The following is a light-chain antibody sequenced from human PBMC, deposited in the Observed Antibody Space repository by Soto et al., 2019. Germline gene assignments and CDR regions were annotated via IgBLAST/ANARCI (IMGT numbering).Light chain of an antibody. V-gene: IGLV1-47*01. Sequence: QLVLTQPPSASGTPGQRVTISCSGSSSNIGSNYVYWYQQLPGTAPKLLIYRNNQRPSGVPDRFSGSKSGTSASLAISGRRSEDEADYYCAAWDDSLSGWVFGGGTKLTVL. J-gene: IGLJ3*02. CDR2: RNN. CDR3: AAWDDSLSGWV. CDR1: SSNIGSNY.